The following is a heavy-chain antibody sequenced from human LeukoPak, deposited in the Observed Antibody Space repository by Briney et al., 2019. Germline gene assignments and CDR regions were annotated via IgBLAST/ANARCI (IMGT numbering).Heavy chain of an antibody. Sequence: TPSETLSLTCTVSGGSISSGDYYWSWIRQPPGKGLEWIGYSYYSGSIYYNPSLKSRVTISVDTSKNQFSLKLSSVTAADTAVYYCARGTYDSSGYYRYWGQGTLVTVSS. CDR3: ARGTYDSSGYYRY. D-gene: IGHD3-22*01. J-gene: IGHJ4*02. CDR2: SYYSGSI. CDR1: GGSISSGDYY. V-gene: IGHV4-30-4*08.